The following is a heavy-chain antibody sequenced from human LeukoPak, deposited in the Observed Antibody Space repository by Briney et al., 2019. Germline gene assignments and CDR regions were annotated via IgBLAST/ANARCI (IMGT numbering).Heavy chain of an antibody. CDR2: IYTSGST. Sequence: SQTLSLTCTVSGGSISSGSYYWSWIRQPAGKGLEWIVRIYTSGSTNYNPSLKSRVTISVDTSKNQFSLKLSSVTAADTAVYYCARNPSIAVAEYWFDPWGQGTLVTVSS. D-gene: IGHD6-19*01. V-gene: IGHV4-61*02. CDR3: ARNPSIAVAEYWFDP. CDR1: GGSISSGSYY. J-gene: IGHJ5*02.